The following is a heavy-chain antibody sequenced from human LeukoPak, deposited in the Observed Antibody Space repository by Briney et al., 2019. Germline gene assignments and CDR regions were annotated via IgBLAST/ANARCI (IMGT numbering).Heavy chain of an antibody. CDR3: ARDPSEQYGDYANAFDI. D-gene: IGHD4-17*01. Sequence: PGGSLRLSCAASGFTFSSYAVHWVRQAPGKGLEWVAVISYDGSNKYYADSVKGRFTISRDNSKNTLYLQMNSLRAEDTAVYYCARDPSEQYGDYANAFDIWGQGTMVTVSS. J-gene: IGHJ3*02. CDR2: ISYDGSNK. CDR1: GFTFSSYA. V-gene: IGHV3-30*04.